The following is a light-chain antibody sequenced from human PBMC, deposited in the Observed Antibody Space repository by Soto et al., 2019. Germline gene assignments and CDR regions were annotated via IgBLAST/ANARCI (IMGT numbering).Light chain of an antibody. CDR2: SNN. CDR3: AAWDDSLNDYV. J-gene: IGLJ1*01. V-gene: IGLV1-44*01. Sequence: HSVLTQPPSASGTPGQRVTISCSGSSSNIGSNTVNWYQQLPGTAPKLLIYSNNQRPSGVPDRFSGSKSGTSASLAISGLQSEDEADYYCAAWDDSLNDYVFGTGTKLTVL. CDR1: SSNIGSNT.